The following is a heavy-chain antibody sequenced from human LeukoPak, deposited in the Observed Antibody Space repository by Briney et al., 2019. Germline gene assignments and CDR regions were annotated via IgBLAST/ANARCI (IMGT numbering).Heavy chain of an antibody. CDR2: INHSGST. V-gene: IGHV4-34*01. CDR1: GGSFSGYY. J-gene: IGHJ4*02. D-gene: IGHD3-10*01. Sequence: SETLSLTCAVYGGSFSGYYWSWIRQPPGKGLEWIGEINHSGSTNYNSSLKSRVTISVDTSKNQFSLKLSSVTAADTAVYYCARALSYYGSGSYPIDYWGQGTLVTVSS. CDR3: ARALSYYGSGSYPIDY.